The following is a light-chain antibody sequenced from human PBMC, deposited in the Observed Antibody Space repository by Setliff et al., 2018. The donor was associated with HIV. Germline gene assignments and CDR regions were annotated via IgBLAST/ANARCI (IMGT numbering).Light chain of an antibody. CDR1: NIGGKS. CDR2: DDN. CDR3: QVWDSSGRHFV. V-gene: IGLV3-21*03. J-gene: IGLJ1*01. Sequence: SYELTQPPSVTVAPEKTARIPCGGDNIGGKSVHWYQQKPGQAPVLVAYDDNDRPSGIPERFSGYRSGNTATLTISRVEAGDEADYYCQVWDSSGRHFVFGTGTKVT.